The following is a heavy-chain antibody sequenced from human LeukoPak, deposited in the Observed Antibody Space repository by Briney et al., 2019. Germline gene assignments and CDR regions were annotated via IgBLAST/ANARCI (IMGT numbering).Heavy chain of an antibody. D-gene: IGHD3-10*01. J-gene: IGHJ4*02. Sequence: ASVKVSCKASGYTFTGYYMHWVRQAPGQGLEWMGWINPNSGGTNYAQKFQGRVTMTRDTSISTAYMELSRLRSDDTVVYYCTGNYYGSGSYADFDYWGQGTLVTVSS. CDR1: GYTFTGYY. CDR2: INPNSGGT. V-gene: IGHV1-2*02. CDR3: TGNYYGSGSYADFDY.